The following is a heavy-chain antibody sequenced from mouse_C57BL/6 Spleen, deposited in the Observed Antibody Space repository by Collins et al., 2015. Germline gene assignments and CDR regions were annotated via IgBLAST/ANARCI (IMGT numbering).Heavy chain of an antibody. CDR3: AHGSPYAMDY. CDR1: GYTFTSYW. Sequence: AELVKPGASVKLSCKASGYTFTSYWMHWVKQRPGQGLEWIGMIHPNSGSTNYNEKFKSKATLTVDKSSSTAYMQLSSLTSEDSAVYYCAHGSPYAMDYWGQGTSVTVSS. CDR2: IHPNSGST. V-gene: IGHV1-64*01. J-gene: IGHJ4*01. D-gene: IGHD1-1*01.